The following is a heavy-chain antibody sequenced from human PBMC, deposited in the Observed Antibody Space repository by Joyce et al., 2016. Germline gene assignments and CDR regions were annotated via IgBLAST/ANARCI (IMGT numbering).Heavy chain of an antibody. D-gene: IGHD1-7*01. CDR1: GGTFSSYA. V-gene: IGHV1-69*01. CDR2: VIPVFVSA. CDR3: ARDQDWNYVHGWFEP. Sequence: QVQLVQSGAEVKKPGSSVKVSCKAFGGTFSSYALSWVRQAPGQGLEWMGGVIPVFVSAKYPQKFQGRVTITADESTSTAYMELDSLTSEDTAVYYCARDQDWNYVHGWFEPWGQGTLVTV. J-gene: IGHJ5*02.